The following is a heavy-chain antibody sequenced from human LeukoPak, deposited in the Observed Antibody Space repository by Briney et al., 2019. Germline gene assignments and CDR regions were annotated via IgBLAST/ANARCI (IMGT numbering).Heavy chain of an antibody. CDR1: GGSFSGYY. V-gene: IGHV4-34*01. CDR3: ARDETYDILTGRLFDY. CDR2: INHSGST. J-gene: IGHJ4*02. D-gene: IGHD3-9*01. Sequence: SETLSLTCAVYGGSFSGYYWSWIRQPPGKGLEWIGEINHSGSTNYNPSLKSRVTISVDTSKNQFSLKLSSVTAADTAVYYCARDETYDILTGRLFDYWGQGTLVTVSS.